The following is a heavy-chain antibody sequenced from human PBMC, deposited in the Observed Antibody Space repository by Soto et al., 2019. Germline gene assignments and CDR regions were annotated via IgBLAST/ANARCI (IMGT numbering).Heavy chain of an antibody. CDR1: GYTFTNYG. Sequence: SVKVSCKASGYTFTNYGFRWVRQAPGQGLEWMGGIIPIFGTANYAQKFQGRVTITADESTSTAYMELSSLRSEDTAVYYCARDKLRNYDSSGYYYVIDYWGQGTLVTVSS. J-gene: IGHJ4*02. V-gene: IGHV1-69*13. D-gene: IGHD3-22*01. CDR2: IIPIFGTA. CDR3: ARDKLRNYDSSGYYYVIDY.